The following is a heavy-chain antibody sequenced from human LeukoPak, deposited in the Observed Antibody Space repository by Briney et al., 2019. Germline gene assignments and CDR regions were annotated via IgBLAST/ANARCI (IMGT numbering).Heavy chain of an antibody. V-gene: IGHV3-73*01. CDR3: TRHSSYYNSGDEAFDF. CDR1: GFTFSASA. CDR2: IRTKVNGHAT. D-gene: IGHD3-10*01. Sequence: PGGSLRLSCAPSGFTFSASAVHWVRQASGKGLEWVGRIRTKVNGHATAYAASVKGRFTISREDSKNTAYLQMNSLKTEDTAMYYCTRHSSYYNSGDEAFDFWGQGTMVAVSS. J-gene: IGHJ3*01.